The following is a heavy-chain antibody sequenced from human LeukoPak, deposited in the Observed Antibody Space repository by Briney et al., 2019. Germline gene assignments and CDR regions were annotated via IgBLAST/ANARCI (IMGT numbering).Heavy chain of an antibody. J-gene: IGHJ4*02. CDR3: ARGPGHDYYIIY. D-gene: IGHD3-16*01. CDR1: GFTFNKYW. CDR2: IKQDGSVK. Sequence: GWSLRLSGAASGFTFNKYWMNWVRQAAGRGLEWVANIKQDGSVKYYVASVKGRFTISRDNAQNSLYLQMNSLRAEDTAVYYCARGPGHDYYIIYWGQGTLVTVSS. V-gene: IGHV3-7*05.